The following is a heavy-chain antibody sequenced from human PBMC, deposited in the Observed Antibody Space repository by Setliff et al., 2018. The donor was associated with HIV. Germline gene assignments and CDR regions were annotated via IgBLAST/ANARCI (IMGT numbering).Heavy chain of an antibody. D-gene: IGHD6-13*01. V-gene: IGHV4-39*01. CDR3: ATRPAGSYWYGVFDF. CDR2: MTYVGST. Sequence: PSETLSLTCTVSGSSITSSSFYWGWIRQPPGKSLEWIGSMTYVGSTSFSPSLKSRVTISVDTSENQFSLNLNSVTAADTAVYYCATRPAGSYWYGVFDFWGRGMLVTVSS. J-gene: IGHJ4*02. CDR1: GSSITSSSFY.